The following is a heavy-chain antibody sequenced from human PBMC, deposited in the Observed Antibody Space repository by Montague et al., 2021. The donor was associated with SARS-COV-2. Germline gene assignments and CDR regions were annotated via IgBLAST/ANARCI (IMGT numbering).Heavy chain of an antibody. CDR1: GGSIRSGSYY. Sequence: LSLTSTVSGGSIRSGSYYWSWIRQPAGKGLEWIGRIYSSGSTNYNPSLKSRVTMSVDTSKNQFSLKVSSVTAADTAVYYCARDYGDYSYYYGLDVWGQGTTVTVSS. J-gene: IGHJ6*02. D-gene: IGHD4-17*01. CDR2: IYSSGST. CDR3: ARDYGDYSYYYGLDV. V-gene: IGHV4-61*02.